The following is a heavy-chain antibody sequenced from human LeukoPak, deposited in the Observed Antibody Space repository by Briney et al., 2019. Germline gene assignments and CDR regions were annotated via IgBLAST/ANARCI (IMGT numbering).Heavy chain of an antibody. Sequence: GGSLRLSCAASGFTFSSYSMNWVRQAPGKGLEWVSSISSSSSYIYYADSVKGRFTISRDNAKNSLYLQMNSLRAEDTAVHYCARVLEGGNDFYYYYYMDVWGKGTTVTISS. J-gene: IGHJ6*03. CDR3: ARVLEGGNDFYYYYYMDV. D-gene: IGHD3-3*01. V-gene: IGHV3-21*01. CDR1: GFTFSSYS. CDR2: ISSSSSYI.